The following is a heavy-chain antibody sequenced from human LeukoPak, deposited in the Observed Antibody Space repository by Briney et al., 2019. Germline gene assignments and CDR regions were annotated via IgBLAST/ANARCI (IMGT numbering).Heavy chain of an antibody. CDR3: AKEAVSGSFDY. CDR2: ISGPGSTI. CDR1: GFTFTDYY. Sequence: GGSLRLSCAASGFTFTDYYMTWIRQAPGKGLEWVSYISGPGSTIYYADSVKGRFTISRDNAKNSLYLQMNSLRAEDTAVYHCAKEAVSGSFDYWGQGTLVTVSS. D-gene: IGHD6-19*01. J-gene: IGHJ4*02. V-gene: IGHV3-11*01.